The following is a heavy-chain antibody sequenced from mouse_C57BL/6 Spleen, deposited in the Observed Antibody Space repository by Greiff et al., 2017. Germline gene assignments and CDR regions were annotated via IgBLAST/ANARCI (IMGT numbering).Heavy chain of an antibody. J-gene: IGHJ3*01. CDR3: ATYYGSSPFAY. CDR2: IWGVGST. D-gene: IGHD1-1*01. Sequence: QVQLKQSGPGLVAPSQSLSITCTVSGFSLTSYGVDWVRQSPGKGLEWLGVIWGVGSTNYNSALKSRLSISKDNSKSQVFLKMNSLQTDDTAMYYCATYYGSSPFAYWGQGTLVTVSA. V-gene: IGHV2-6*01. CDR1: GFSLTSYG.